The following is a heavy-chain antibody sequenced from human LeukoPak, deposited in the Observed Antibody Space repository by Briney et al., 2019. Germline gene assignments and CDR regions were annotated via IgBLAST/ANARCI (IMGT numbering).Heavy chain of an antibody. Sequence: SETLSLTCTVSGYSISSGYYWGWIRQPPGKGLEWIGSIYHSGSTYYNPSLKSRVTISVDTSKNQFSLKLSSVTAADTAVYYCARKLRFLWGSWFDPWGQGTLVTVSS. CDR2: IYHSGST. CDR3: ARKLRFLWGSWFDP. V-gene: IGHV4-38-2*02. CDR1: GYSISSGYY. J-gene: IGHJ5*02. D-gene: IGHD3-3*01.